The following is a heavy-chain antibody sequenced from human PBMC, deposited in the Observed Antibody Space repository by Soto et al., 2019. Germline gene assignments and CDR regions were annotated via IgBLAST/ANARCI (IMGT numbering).Heavy chain of an antibody. V-gene: IGHV3-66*01. CDR3: GRDECFGGGWSDP. D-gene: IGHD3-10*01. CDR1: GFTVSSNY. J-gene: IGHJ5*02. Sequence: EVQLVESGGGLVQPEGSLRLSCAASGFTVSSNYMSWVRKAPGKGLVWVSIIYSGGRTHYADSVKCRFTISRDSSKNTLYLQMHTLRDEDPAVYNCGRDECFGGGWSDPWGQGTLVTVSS. CDR2: IYSGGRT.